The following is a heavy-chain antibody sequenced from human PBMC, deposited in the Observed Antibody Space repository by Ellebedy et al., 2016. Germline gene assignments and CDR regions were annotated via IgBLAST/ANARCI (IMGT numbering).Heavy chain of an antibody. CDR2: LAVGSGNT. CDR3: TATDYHDASHLAH. CDR1: GFTFGSSV. J-gene: IGHJ4*02. D-gene: IGHD4-11*01. Sequence: SVKVSCXASGFTFGSSVIQWVRQARGQSLEWIGWLAVGSGNTNYAQMFQDRVTITKDMSTATAYMKLSSLRSEDTATYYCTATDYHDASHLAHWGQGTLVTVSS. V-gene: IGHV1-58*02.